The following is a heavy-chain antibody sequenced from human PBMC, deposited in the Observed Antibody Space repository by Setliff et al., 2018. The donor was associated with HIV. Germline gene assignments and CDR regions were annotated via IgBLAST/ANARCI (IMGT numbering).Heavy chain of an antibody. CDR3: ARGSNPTGNYDFYFLDV. J-gene: IGHJ6*03. CDR1: GGTFRTYA. Sequence: SVKVSCKASGGTFRTYAISWVRQAPGQGLEWMGGIIPMLRVAKYAQNLQDRVTITADKSTGTAYMELSGLRSEDTAVYDCARGSNPTGNYDFYFLDVWGKGTTVTVSS. CDR2: IIPMLRVA. D-gene: IGHD1-1*01. V-gene: IGHV1-69*10.